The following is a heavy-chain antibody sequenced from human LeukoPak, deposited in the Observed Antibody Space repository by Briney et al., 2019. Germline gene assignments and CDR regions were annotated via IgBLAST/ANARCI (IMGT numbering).Heavy chain of an antibody. V-gene: IGHV3-23*01. CDR1: GFTFSSYG. J-gene: IGHJ4*02. CDR2: ISGSGGST. CDR3: AKPEGSGSYRYFDY. Sequence: GGTLRLSCAVSGFTFSSYGMSWVRQAPGPGLEWVSAISGSGGSTSYADSGQGRFATPRDNSKNTLYLQMNSLRGEDTAVYYCAKPEGSGSYRYFDYWGQGTLVTVSS. D-gene: IGHD3-10*01.